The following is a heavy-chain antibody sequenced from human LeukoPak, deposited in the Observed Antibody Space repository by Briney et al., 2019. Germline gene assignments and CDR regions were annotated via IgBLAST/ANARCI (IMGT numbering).Heavy chain of an antibody. CDR1: GASINGYY. D-gene: IGHD2-21*01. CDR3: ARGLRDEDRHYNYYYMDV. J-gene: IGHJ6*03. V-gene: IGHV4-4*09. CDR2: FYTSGSA. Sequence: SETLSLTCTASGASINGYYWSWIRQPPGKELEWIGYFYTSGSAHYNPSLRSRVTMSVDTSKNQFSLKLSSVTAADTAVYYCARGLRDEDRHYNYYYMDVWGKGTTVTVSS.